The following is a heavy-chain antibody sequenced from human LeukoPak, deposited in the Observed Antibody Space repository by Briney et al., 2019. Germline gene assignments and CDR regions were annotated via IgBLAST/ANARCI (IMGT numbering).Heavy chain of an antibody. D-gene: IGHD4/OR15-4a*01. CDR3: ARGGDGAPFYPDY. V-gene: IGHV3-48*02. J-gene: IGHJ4*02. CDR1: GFTFSTYS. CDR2: ITSSSRTI. Sequence: PGGSLRLSCAASGFTFSTYSMNWVRQAPGKGLEWVSYITSSSRTIYYADSVKGRFTISRGNAKNSLFLQMNSLRDEDTAVYSCARGGDGAPFYPDYWGQGTLVTVSS.